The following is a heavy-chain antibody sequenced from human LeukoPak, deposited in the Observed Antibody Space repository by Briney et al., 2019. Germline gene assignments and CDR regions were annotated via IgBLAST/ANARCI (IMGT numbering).Heavy chain of an antibody. J-gene: IGHJ4*02. Sequence: GRSLRLSCAASGFTFSSYAMSWVRQAPGKGLEWVSGISVRGGSTYYADSVKGRFTISRDNSKNTLYLQMDSLRAEDTAVYYCAKDRLTGTPYYFDYWGQGTLVTVSS. V-gene: IGHV3-23*01. CDR2: ISVRGGST. D-gene: IGHD1-20*01. CDR3: AKDRLTGTPYYFDY. CDR1: GFTFSSYA.